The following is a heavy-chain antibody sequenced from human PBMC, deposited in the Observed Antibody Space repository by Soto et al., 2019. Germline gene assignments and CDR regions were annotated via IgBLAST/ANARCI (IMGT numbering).Heavy chain of an antibody. J-gene: IGHJ4*02. CDR3: VKDGYCGGDCYSEDY. CDR1: GFTFSSYA. CDR2: ISGSGAGS. Sequence: EVQLLESGGGLVQRGGSLRISCSASGFTFSSYAMSWVRRAPGKGLEWVSTISGSGAGSFYADSVKGRFTISRDNSKNTLSLQMNSLRAEDTAVYYCVKDGYCGGDCYSEDYWGQGILVTVSS. V-gene: IGHV3-23*01. D-gene: IGHD2-21*01.